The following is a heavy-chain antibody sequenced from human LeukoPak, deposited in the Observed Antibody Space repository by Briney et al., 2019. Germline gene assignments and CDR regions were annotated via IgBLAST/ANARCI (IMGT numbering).Heavy chain of an antibody. CDR1: GFTFSNYA. CDR3: AKDFRTQLWLMLDS. Sequence: GGSLRLSCVASGFTFSNYAMSWVRQAPGKGLERVSAISASGGITYDADSVKGRFTISRDNSKNTLYLQVNSLRAEDTAVYYCAKDFRTQLWLMLDSWGQGTLVTVSS. J-gene: IGHJ4*02. D-gene: IGHD5-18*01. V-gene: IGHV3-23*01. CDR2: ISASGGIT.